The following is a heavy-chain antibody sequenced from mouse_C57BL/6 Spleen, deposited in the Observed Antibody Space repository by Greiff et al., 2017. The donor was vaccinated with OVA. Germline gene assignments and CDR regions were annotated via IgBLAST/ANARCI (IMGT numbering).Heavy chain of an antibody. V-gene: IGHV1-69*01. CDR1: GYTFTSYW. CDR2: IDPSDSYT. CDR3: ARFTTVVAFDY. Sequence: QVQLQQSGAELVMPGASVKLSCKASGYTFTSYWMHWVKQRPGQGLEWIGEIDPSDSYTNYNQKFKGKSTLTVDKSSSTAYMQLSSLTSEDSAVYYCARFTTVVAFDYGGQGTTLTVSS. D-gene: IGHD1-1*01. J-gene: IGHJ2*01.